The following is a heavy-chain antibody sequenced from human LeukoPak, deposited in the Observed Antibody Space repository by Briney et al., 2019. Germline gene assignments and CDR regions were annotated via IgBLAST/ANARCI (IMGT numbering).Heavy chain of an antibody. Sequence: GGSLRLSCAASGFSFGDYGMSWVRQAPGKGLEWVSGINWNGDSTDYADSVKGRFTISRDNAKNSLYLQMNSLRAEDTALYYCARDLRVVITGSFDSWGQGTLVTVSS. CDR1: GFSFGDYG. D-gene: IGHD3-22*01. V-gene: IGHV3-20*04. CDR3: ARDLRVVITGSFDS. CDR2: INWNGDST. J-gene: IGHJ4*02.